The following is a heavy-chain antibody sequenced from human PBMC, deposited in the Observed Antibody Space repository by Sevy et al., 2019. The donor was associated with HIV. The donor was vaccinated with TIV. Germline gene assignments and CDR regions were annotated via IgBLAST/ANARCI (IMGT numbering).Heavy chain of an antibody. CDR2: INHSGST. V-gene: IGHV4-34*01. D-gene: IGHD2-2*01. CDR3: ARGGPIVVVPAAMEYSSSSGFDY. Sequence: SETLSLTCAVYGGSFSGYYWSWIRQPPGKGLEWIGEINHSGSTNYNPSLKSRVTISVDTSKNQFSLKLSSVTAADTAVYYCARGGPIVVVPAAMEYSSSSGFDYWGQGTLVTVSS. CDR1: GGSFSGYY. J-gene: IGHJ4*02.